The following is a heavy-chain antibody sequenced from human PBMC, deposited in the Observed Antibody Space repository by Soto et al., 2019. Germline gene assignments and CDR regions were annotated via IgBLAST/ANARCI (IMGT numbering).Heavy chain of an antibody. Sequence: QVQLVQSGAEVKKPGSSVKVSCKASGGSFMSQAISWVRQAPGQGPEWMGGIIPISGTVTYTQRFQGRLTLTADEPTKTAYMELSSLRSEDTAVYYCAIGIYDSYAGFFGMDVWGQGTTVTVS. CDR3: AIGIYDSYAGFFGMDV. CDR2: IIPISGTV. V-gene: IGHV1-69*01. J-gene: IGHJ6*02. CDR1: GGSFMSQA. D-gene: IGHD3-22*01.